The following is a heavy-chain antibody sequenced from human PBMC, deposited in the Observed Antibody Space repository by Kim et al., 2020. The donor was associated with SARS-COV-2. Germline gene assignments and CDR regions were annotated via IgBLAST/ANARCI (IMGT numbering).Heavy chain of an antibody. CDR2: ISYDGSNK. CDR3: ARDKGDMVRGVIYAFDI. J-gene: IGHJ3*02. Sequence: GGSLRLSCAASGFTFSSYAMHWVRQAPGKGLEWVAVISYDGSNKYYADSVKGRFTISRDNSKNTLYLQMNSLRAEDTAVYYCARDKGDMVRGVIYAFDIWGQGAMVAASS. D-gene: IGHD3-10*01. CDR1: GFTFSSYA. V-gene: IGHV3-30-3*01.